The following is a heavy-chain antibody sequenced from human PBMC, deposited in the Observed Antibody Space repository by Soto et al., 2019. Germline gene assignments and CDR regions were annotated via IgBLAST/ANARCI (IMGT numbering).Heavy chain of an antibody. D-gene: IGHD3-22*01. J-gene: IGHJ4*02. CDR1: GFTFSSYA. V-gene: IGHV3-23*01. CDR2: ISGSGGST. CDR3: GKVRGIAIVVVVIYFDY. Sequence: GGSLRLSCAASGFTFSSYAMSWVRQAPGKGLEWVSAISGSGGSTYYADSVKGRFTISRDNSKNTLYLQMNSLRAEDTAVYYCGKVRGIAIVVVVIYFDYWGQGTLVTVSS.